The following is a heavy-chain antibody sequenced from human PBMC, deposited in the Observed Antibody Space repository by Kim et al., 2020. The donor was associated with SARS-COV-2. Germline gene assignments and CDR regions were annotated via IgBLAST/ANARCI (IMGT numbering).Heavy chain of an antibody. CDR1: GFTFSRYG. CDR2: ISNDGSSK. D-gene: IGHD3-16*01. CDR3: ASGHWGPNCFYFGY. Sequence: GGSLRLSCAASGFTFSRYGMHWVRQAPGKGLEWVAVISNDGSSKYYADSVKGRFTISRDNSKNTVYLQMNSLRAEDTAADYCASGHWGPNCFYFGYWGQG. V-gene: IGHV3-30*03. J-gene: IGHJ4*02.